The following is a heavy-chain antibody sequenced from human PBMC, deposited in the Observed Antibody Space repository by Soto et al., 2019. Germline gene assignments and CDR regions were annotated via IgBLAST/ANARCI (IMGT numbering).Heavy chain of an antibody. J-gene: IGHJ4*02. CDR1: AGSISSYY. CDR2: IYYSGST. Sequence: PSETLSLTCTVSAGSISSYYWVWIRQPPGKGLEWIGHIYYSGSTNYNPSLKSRVTISVVTSRNQFSLKLSSVTAADTAVYFCARDGYSSGWYDYWGQGTLVTVSS. V-gene: IGHV4-59*01. D-gene: IGHD6-19*01. CDR3: ARDGYSSGWYDY.